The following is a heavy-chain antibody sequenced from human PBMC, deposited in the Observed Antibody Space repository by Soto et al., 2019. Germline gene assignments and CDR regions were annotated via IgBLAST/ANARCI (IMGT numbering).Heavy chain of an antibody. CDR3: ARYNYESDAYSIDY. Sequence: QVQLQESGPGLVKPSGTLSLTCAVSGGSITSSTKWWSWVRQPPGKGLEWIGEIHHSGSTNYNPSLISRVAMSVDKSKNQFSLELTSVTAADTAVYFCARYNYESDAYSIDYWGQGTLVTVSS. CDR1: GGSITSSTKW. J-gene: IGHJ4*01. V-gene: IGHV4-4*02. D-gene: IGHD3-16*01. CDR2: IHHSGST.